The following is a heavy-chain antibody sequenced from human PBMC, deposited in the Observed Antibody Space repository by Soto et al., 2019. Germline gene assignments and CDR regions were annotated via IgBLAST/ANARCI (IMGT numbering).Heavy chain of an antibody. D-gene: IGHD1-26*01. V-gene: IGHV3-23*01. J-gene: IGHJ4*02. CDR1: GFTFSSYA. Sequence: GGSLRLSCAASGFTFSSYAMNWVRQAPGKGLEWVSTVTDSGGSTYYADSVKGRFTISRDNSKNTLYLQMNSLRVEDTAVYYCAKGHSGSHLLSSENWGQGALVTVSS. CDR3: AKGHSGSHLLSSEN. CDR2: VTDSGGST.